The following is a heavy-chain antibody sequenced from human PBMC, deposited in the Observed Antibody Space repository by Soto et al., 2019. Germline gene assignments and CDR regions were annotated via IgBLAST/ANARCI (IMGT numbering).Heavy chain of an antibody. Sequence: GGSLRLSCAASGFTFSNFAMILARQAPGKGLEWVSTISGSDGSPYYADSVKGRFTISRDNSKNTLYLQMNSLRAEDTAVYYCAKHPGSSVWYSDYWGQGTLVTVS. CDR3: AKHPGSSVWYSDY. CDR1: GFTFSNFA. D-gene: IGHD6-19*01. V-gene: IGHV3-23*01. J-gene: IGHJ4*02. CDR2: ISGSDGSP.